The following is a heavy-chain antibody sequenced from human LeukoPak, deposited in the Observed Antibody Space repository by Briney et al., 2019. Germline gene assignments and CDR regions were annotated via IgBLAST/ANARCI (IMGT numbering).Heavy chain of an antibody. V-gene: IGHV4-59*01. CDR2: IYYSGGT. Sequence: SETLSLTCTVSGGSISSYYWSWIRQPPGKGLEWIGYIYYSGGTNYNPSLKSRVTISVDTSKNQFSLKLSSVTAADTAVYYCARAGRVAGTLRFDYWGQGTLVTVSS. CDR1: GGSISSYY. CDR3: ARAGRVAGTLRFDY. D-gene: IGHD6-19*01. J-gene: IGHJ4*02.